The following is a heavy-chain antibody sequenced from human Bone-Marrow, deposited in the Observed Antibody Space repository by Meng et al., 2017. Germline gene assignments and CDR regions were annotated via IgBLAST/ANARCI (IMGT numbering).Heavy chain of an antibody. CDR2: ISSSGSTI. CDR1: GFTFSSYG. Sequence: GGSLRLSCAASGFTFSSYGMHWVRQAPGKGLEWVSYISSSGSTIYYADSVKGRFTISRDNAKNSLYLQMNSLRAEDTAVYYCARNGPARLYYYDSSGSPNYYYYGMDVWGQGTTVTVSS. J-gene: IGHJ6*02. V-gene: IGHV3-48*04. D-gene: IGHD3-22*01. CDR3: ARNGPARLYYYDSSGSPNYYYYGMDV.